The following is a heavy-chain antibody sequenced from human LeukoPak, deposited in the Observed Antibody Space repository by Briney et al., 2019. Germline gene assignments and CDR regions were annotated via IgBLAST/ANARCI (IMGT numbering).Heavy chain of an antibody. CDR2: IYYSGST. D-gene: IGHD4-23*01. V-gene: IGHV4-59*01. Sequence: SETLSLTCTVSGGSISSYYWSWIRQPPGKGLEWIGYIYYSGSTNYNPSLKSRVTISVDTSKNQFSLKLSSVTAADTAVYYCARAFGDGGGSDYWGQGTLVTVSS. CDR1: GGSISSYY. J-gene: IGHJ4*02. CDR3: ARAFGDGGGSDY.